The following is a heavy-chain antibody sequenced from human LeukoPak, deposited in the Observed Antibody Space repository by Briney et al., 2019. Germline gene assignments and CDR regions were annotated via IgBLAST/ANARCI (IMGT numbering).Heavy chain of an antibody. D-gene: IGHD2-15*01. J-gene: IGHJ6*02. CDR2: ISGSGGRT. CDR1: GFTFSSYA. CDR3: AKGQDCSGGSCYSKGYYYYGMDV. Sequence: PGGSLRLSCAASGFTFSSYAMSWVRQAPGKGLEWVSAISGSGGRTYYADSVKGRFTISRDNSKNTLNLQMNSLRAEDTAVYFCAKGQDCSGGSCYSKGYYYYGMDVWGQGTTVTVSS. V-gene: IGHV3-23*01.